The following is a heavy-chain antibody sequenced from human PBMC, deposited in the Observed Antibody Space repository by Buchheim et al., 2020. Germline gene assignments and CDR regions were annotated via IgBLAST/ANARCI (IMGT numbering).Heavy chain of an antibody. CDR1: GDSVSSHEAY. CDR3: ARGRHSCGGGSCYWLDP. CDR2: IFSTGST. D-gene: IGHD2-15*01. J-gene: IGHJ5*02. V-gene: IGHV4-30-4*01. Sequence: QVQLRESGPGLLQASETLSLICSISGDSVSSHEAYWSWLRQSPGKGLEWIGYIFSTGSTYSNPSLKSRVTLSLDRSTNQLSLRLNSVTVADTAVYYCARGRHSCGGGSCYWLDPWGPGTL.